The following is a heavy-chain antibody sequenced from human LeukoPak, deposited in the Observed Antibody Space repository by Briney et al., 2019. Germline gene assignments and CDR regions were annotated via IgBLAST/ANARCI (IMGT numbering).Heavy chain of an antibody. D-gene: IGHD6-13*01. CDR3: AREYSSSWYADY. V-gene: IGHV3-48*04. J-gene: IGHJ4*02. CDR1: GFTFSSYS. Sequence: GGSLRLSCAASGFTFSSYSMSWVRQAPGKGPEWLSYISSSRSTIYYADSVKGRFTISRDNAKNSLYLQMISLRAEDSAVYYCAREYSSSWYADYWGQGTLVTVSS. CDR2: ISSSRSTI.